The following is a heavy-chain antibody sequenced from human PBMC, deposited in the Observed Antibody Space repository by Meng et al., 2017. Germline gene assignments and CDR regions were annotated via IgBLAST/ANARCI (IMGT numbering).Heavy chain of an antibody. V-gene: IGHV1-69-2*01. CDR1: GYTFTDFY. CDR3: ATDLYSDWFDP. D-gene: IGHD6-13*01. CDR2: VDPEDGET. Sequence: GRLVPPRASVKKPRATVNIHCNVSGYTFTDFYLHWVQQAPGKGLQWMGLVDPEDGETKYAEKFQGRVTITADTSTDTSYMALSSLRSEDTAVYYCATDLYSDWFDPWGQGTLVTVSS. J-gene: IGHJ5*02.